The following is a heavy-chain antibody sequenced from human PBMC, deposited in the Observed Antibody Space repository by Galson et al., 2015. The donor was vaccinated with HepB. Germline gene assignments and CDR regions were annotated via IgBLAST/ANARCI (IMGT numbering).Heavy chain of an antibody. J-gene: IGHJ4*02. CDR2: FGTSGDKT. Sequence: SLRLSCAASGFALSNYGMNWVRQAPGKGLEWVSGFGTSGDKTSYADSVKGRFTISRDNSRNTLYLQMDSLKAEDTAVYYCAKIRGGSALDMDFRGQGTLVTVSS. V-gene: IGHV3-23*01. CDR1: GFALSNYG. CDR3: AKIRGGSALDMDF. D-gene: IGHD6-19*01.